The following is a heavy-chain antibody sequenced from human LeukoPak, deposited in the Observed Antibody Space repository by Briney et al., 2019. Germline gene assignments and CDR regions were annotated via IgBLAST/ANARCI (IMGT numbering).Heavy chain of an antibody. J-gene: IGHJ4*02. CDR1: GFTFSSYA. CDR2: ISSDGGTT. CDR3: ARGAAAAAGRSPLDY. Sequence: GGSLRLSCSASGFTFSSYAMHWVRQAPGKGLEYVSAISSDGGTTYYADSVKGRFTISRDNAKNSLYLQMNSLRAEDTAVYYCARGAAAAAGRSPLDYWGQGTLVTVSS. V-gene: IGHV3-64*04. D-gene: IGHD6-13*01.